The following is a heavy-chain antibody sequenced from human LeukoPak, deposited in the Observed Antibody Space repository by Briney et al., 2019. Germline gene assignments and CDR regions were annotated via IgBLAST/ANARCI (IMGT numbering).Heavy chain of an antibody. CDR2: IYYSGST. J-gene: IGHJ4*02. CDR1: GGSISSYY. CDR3: ARLVLWFGESYSFDY. D-gene: IGHD3-10*01. Sequence: SETLSLTCTVSGGSISSYYWSWIRQPPGKGLEWIGYIYYSGSTNYNPSLRSRVTISVDTSKNQFSLKLSSVTAADTAVYYCARLVLWFGESYSFDYWGQGTLVTVSS. V-gene: IGHV4-59*12.